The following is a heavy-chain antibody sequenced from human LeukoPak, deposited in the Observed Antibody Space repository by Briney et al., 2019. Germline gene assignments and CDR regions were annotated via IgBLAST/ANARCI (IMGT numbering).Heavy chain of an antibody. CDR3: ARGGRGSAAVVAPRSFDI. D-gene: IGHD3-22*01. CDR2: IKSDGITI. Sequence: GGSLRLSCAASGFTFSNYMMHWVRQAPGKGLVWVSRIKSDGITITYADSVKGRFTISRDNAKNTLYLQMNSLRAEDSALYYCARGGRGSAAVVAPRSFDIWGQGTMVTVSS. CDR1: GFTFSNYM. V-gene: IGHV3-74*01. J-gene: IGHJ3*02.